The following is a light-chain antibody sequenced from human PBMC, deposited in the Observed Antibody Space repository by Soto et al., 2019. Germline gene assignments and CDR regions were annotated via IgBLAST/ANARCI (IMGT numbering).Light chain of an antibody. CDR1: QSVSSD. V-gene: IGKV3-15*01. Sequence: VLTQSQGTLSLSPGERATLSCRASQSVSSDLAWYHQKPGQAPRLLIYGASTRATGIPSRFSGSGSGTNFTLTINSLQPEDYATYYCQQSYNIQAITFGGGAKVDI. J-gene: IGKJ4*01. CDR3: QQSYNIQAIT. CDR2: GAS.